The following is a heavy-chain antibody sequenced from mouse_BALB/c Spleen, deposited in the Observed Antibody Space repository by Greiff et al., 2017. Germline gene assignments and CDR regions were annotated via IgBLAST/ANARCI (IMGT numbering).Heavy chain of an antibody. D-gene: IGHD1-1*01. CDR1: GYTFTDYN. J-gene: IGHJ2*01. Sequence: VQLKQSGPELVKPGASVKISCKASGYTFTDYNMHWVKQSHGKSLEWIGYIYPYNGGTGYNQKFKSKATLTVDNSSSTAYMELRSLTSEDSAVYYCARGATVVDYWGQGTTLTVSS. CDR3: ARGATVVDY. CDR2: IYPYNGGT. V-gene: IGHV1S29*02.